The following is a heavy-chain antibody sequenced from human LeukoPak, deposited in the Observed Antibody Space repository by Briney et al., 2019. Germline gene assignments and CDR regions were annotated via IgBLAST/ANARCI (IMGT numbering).Heavy chain of an antibody. V-gene: IGHV4-34*01. CDR3: ARYCTNGVCLYYYGMDV. D-gene: IGHD2-8*01. J-gene: IGHJ6*02. CDR1: GGSFSGYY. Sequence: SETLSLTCAVYGGSFSGYYWSWIRQPPGKGLEWIGEINHSGNTNYNPSLKSRVTISVDTSKNQFSLKLSSVTAADTAVYYCARYCTNGVCLYYYGMDVWGQGTTVTVSS. CDR2: INHSGNT.